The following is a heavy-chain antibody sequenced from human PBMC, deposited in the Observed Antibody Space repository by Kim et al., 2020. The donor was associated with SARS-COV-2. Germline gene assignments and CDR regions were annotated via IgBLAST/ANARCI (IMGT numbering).Heavy chain of an antibody. Sequence: SETLSLTCTASGGSISSYYWSWIRQPAGKGLEWIGRMYTSGSTNYNPSLKSRVTMSVDTSKNQFSLKLSSVTAADTAVYYCARDGQYYYGSGSYFAPNEWKYYYGMDVWGQGTTVTVSS. D-gene: IGHD3-10*01. CDR1: GGSISSYY. J-gene: IGHJ6*02. V-gene: IGHV4-4*07. CDR3: ARDGQYYYGSGSYFAPNEWKYYYGMDV. CDR2: MYTSGST.